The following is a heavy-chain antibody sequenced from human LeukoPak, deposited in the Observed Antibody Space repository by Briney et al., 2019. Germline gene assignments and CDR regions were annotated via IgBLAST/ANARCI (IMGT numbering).Heavy chain of an antibody. J-gene: IGHJ4*02. CDR2: ITPKSGGT. Sequence: ASVKLSCKASGYTFSDHYMHWVRRAPGQRLEWMGWITPKSGGTNYAQKFQGRVNMTRDKSINTIYMELSSLTSDDTAVYYCAREGRSAISLDYWGQGTLVTVSS. CDR1: GYTFSDHY. CDR3: AREGRSAISLDY. D-gene: IGHD2-2*01. V-gene: IGHV1-2*02.